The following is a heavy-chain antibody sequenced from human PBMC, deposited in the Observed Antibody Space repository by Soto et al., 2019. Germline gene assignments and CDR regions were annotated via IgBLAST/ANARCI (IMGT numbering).Heavy chain of an antibody. CDR1: GFTFSNNA. Sequence: QVQLVKSGGGVVQPGRSLRLSCAASGFTFSNNAMDWVRQAPGKGLEWVAVISYDGSNKYIAESVKGRFTISRDNSKNTLFLQMNSLRAEDTAVYYCARGTTTSAFSAMDVWGPGTTVTVSS. CDR2: ISYDGSNK. V-gene: IGHV3-30-3*01. D-gene: IGHD1-1*01. J-gene: IGHJ6*02. CDR3: ARGTTTSAFSAMDV.